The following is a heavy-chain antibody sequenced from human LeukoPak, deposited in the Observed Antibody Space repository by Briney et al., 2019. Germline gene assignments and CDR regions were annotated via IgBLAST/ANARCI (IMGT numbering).Heavy chain of an antibody. V-gene: IGHV3-74*01. J-gene: IGHJ4*02. Sequence: QPGGSLRLSCAASGFTFSNHWMHWVRQAPGKGLMWVSHINSDGSWTSYADSVKGRFTISKDNAKSTVYLQMNSLRAEDTAVYYCVSFYETYWGRGTLVTVSS. CDR2: INSDGSWT. CDR3: VSFYETY. CDR1: GFTFSNHW. D-gene: IGHD2/OR15-2a*01.